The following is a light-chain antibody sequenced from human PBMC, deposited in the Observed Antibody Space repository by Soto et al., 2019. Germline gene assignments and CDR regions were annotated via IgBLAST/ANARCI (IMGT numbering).Light chain of an antibody. J-gene: IGLJ2*01. CDR1: SSDFGGYNY. CDR3: CSYAGSYTWV. V-gene: IGLV2-11*01. Sequence: QSVLTQPHSVSGSPGQSVTISCTGTSSDFGGYNYVSWYQQHPGKAPKLMLYDVNKRPSGVPDRFSGSKSGNTASLTISGLQAEDEADYYCCSYAGSYTWVFGGGTKLTVL. CDR2: DVN.